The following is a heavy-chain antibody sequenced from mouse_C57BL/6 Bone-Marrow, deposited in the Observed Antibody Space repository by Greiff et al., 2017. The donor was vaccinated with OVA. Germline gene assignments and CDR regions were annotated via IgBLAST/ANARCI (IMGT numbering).Heavy chain of an antibody. J-gene: IGHJ3*01. CDR1: GYTFTSYG. V-gene: IGHV1-81*01. CDR3: ARWVYCYGNSWFAY. Sequence: QVQLQQSGAELVRPGASVKLSCKASGYTFTSYGISWVKQRTGQGLEWIGDIYPRSGNTYYNEKFKGKATLTADKSSSTAYMELRSLTSEDSAVDFCARWVYCYGNSWFAYWGQGTLVTVSA. D-gene: IGHD1-1*01. CDR2: IYPRSGNT.